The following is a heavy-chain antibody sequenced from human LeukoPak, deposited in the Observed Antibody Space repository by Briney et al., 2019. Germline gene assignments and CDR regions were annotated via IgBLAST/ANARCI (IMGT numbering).Heavy chain of an antibody. CDR2: IGGSGGNT. V-gene: IGHV3-23*01. D-gene: IGHD3-3*01. Sequence: PGGSLRLSCAASGFTFSNYAMSWVRQAPGKGLEWVSCIGGSGGNTFYADSVKGRFTISRDNSKNTLHLQMNSLRAGDTAVYYCANFVWSGLSRTFNYWGQGTLVTVSS. CDR3: ANFVWSGLSRTFNY. J-gene: IGHJ4*02. CDR1: GFTFSNYA.